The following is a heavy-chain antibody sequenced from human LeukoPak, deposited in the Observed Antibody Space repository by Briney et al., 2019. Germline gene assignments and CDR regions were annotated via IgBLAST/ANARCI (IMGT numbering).Heavy chain of an antibody. Sequence: GGSLRLSCAASGFTFSSYGMSWVRQAPGKGLEWVSAISGSGGSTYYADSVKGRFTISRDNSKNTLYLQMNSLRAEDTAVYYCAKDRATRREWELLKSFDYWGQGTLVTVSS. CDR3: AKDRATRREWELLKSFDY. J-gene: IGHJ4*02. V-gene: IGHV3-23*01. D-gene: IGHD1-26*01. CDR1: GFTFSSYG. CDR2: ISGSGGST.